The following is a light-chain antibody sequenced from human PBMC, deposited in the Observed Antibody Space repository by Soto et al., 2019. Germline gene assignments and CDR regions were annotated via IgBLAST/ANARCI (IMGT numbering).Light chain of an antibody. CDR2: EVT. CDR3: CSYAGGSTMQ. CDR1: SSDVGSYNL. J-gene: IGLJ2*01. Sequence: QPVLTQAASMSGSPGQSITISCTGTSSDVGSYNLVSWYQHHPGKAPNVIIYEVTKRPSGVSNRFSGSKSGNTASLTISGLQAEDEADYYCCSYAGGSTMQFGGGTKLTVL. V-gene: IGLV2-23*02.